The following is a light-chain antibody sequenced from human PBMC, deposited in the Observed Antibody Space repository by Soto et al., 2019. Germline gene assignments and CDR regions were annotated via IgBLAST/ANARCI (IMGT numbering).Light chain of an antibody. CDR1: QSISSW. CDR3: QQYNSYPT. V-gene: IGKV1-5*03. CDR2: KAS. Sequence: DIQMTHSPSTLSASVGDRVTITCRASQSISSWLAWYQQKPGKAPKLLIYKASSLESGVPSRFSGSGSGTDFTLTISSLQPDDFATYYCQQYNSYPTFGQGTKVEIK. J-gene: IGKJ1*01.